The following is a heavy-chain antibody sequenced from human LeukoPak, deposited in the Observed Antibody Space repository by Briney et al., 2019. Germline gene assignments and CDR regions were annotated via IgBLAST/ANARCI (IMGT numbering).Heavy chain of an antibody. J-gene: IGHJ5*02. Sequence: PGGSLRLSCAASGFTFSDHYVDWVRQAPGKGLEWVGRSTSKAYSYSTYYAASVKGRFTISRDDSRNSLYLQMNSLKIEDMAVYYCARGLAATGFDPWGQGTLVTVSS. CDR1: GFTFSDHY. CDR2: STSKAYSYST. D-gene: IGHD6-13*01. V-gene: IGHV3-72*01. CDR3: ARGLAATGFDP.